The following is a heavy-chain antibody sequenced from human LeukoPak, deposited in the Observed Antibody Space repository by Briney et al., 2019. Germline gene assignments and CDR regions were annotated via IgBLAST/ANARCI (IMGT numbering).Heavy chain of an antibody. D-gene: IGHD5-18*01. V-gene: IGHV3-21*01. J-gene: IGHJ6*02. CDR2: ITSSSSYI. CDR3: ARSDSNSYGYYYYYGMDV. CDR1: ASSFSIYS. Sequence: GGSLRLSCAASASSFSIYSMNWVRQAPGKGLEWVSSITSSSSYIYYADSVKGRFTISRDNAKNSLYLQMNSLRVEDTAIYYCARSDSNSYGYYYYYGMDVWGHGTTVTVSS.